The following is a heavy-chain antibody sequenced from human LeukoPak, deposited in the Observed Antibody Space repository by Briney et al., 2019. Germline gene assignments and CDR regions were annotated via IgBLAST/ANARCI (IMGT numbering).Heavy chain of an antibody. CDR1: GFTFSSYS. CDR3: ARERSGWLYYDAFDI. D-gene: IGHD6-19*01. J-gene: IGHJ3*02. V-gene: IGHV3-48*01. Sequence: GGSLRLSCAASGFTFSSYSMNWVRQAPGKGLEWVSCISSSSSTIYYADSVKGRFTISRDNAKNSLYLQMNSLRAEDTAVYYCARERSGWLYYDAFDIWGQGTMVTVSS. CDR2: ISSSSSTI.